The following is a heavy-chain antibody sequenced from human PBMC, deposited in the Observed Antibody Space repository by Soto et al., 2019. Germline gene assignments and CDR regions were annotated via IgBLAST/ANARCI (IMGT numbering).Heavy chain of an antibody. Sequence: SVKVSCKASGGTFSSYAISWVRQAPGQGLEWMGGIIPIFGTANYAQKFQGRVTITADESTSTAYMELSSLRSEDTAVYYCAMSFPHGPTHPNSQKYYYYYGIDVWGQGTTVTVYS. CDR2: IIPIFGTA. V-gene: IGHV1-69*13. CDR1: GGTFSSYA. D-gene: IGHD1-1*01. J-gene: IGHJ6*02. CDR3: AMSFPHGPTHPNSQKYYYYYGIDV.